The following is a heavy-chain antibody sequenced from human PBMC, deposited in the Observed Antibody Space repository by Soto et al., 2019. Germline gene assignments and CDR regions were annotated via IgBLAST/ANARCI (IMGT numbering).Heavy chain of an antibody. V-gene: IGHV3-33*01. CDR3: ASLRGYSSSWRFDY. CDR2: IWYDGSNK. J-gene: IGHJ4*02. Sequence: VAVIWYDGSNKYYADSVKGRFTISRDNSKNTLYLQMNSLRAEDTAVYYCASLRGYSSSWRFDYWGQGTLVTVSS. D-gene: IGHD6-13*01.